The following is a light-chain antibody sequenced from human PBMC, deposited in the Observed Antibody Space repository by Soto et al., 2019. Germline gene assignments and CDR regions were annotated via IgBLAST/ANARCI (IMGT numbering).Light chain of an antibody. V-gene: IGKV3-20*01. CDR2: GAS. CDR3: QQYGSSGT. CDR1: QSISSSY. J-gene: IGKJ1*01. Sequence: IVLTQSPGTLSLSPGKRATLSCRASQSISSSYLAWYQQRPGQAPRLLIYGASSRATGIPDRFSGSGSGTEFTLTISRLEPEDFAVYYCQQYGSSGTFGQGTKVDIK.